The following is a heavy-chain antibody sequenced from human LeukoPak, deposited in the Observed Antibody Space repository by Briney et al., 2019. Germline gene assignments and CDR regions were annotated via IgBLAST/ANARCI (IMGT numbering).Heavy chain of an antibody. V-gene: IGHV3-53*01. CDR3: AHHYGSGTNYFDY. J-gene: IGHJ4*02. CDR1: GFTVSSKY. D-gene: IGHD3-10*01. Sequence: PGGSLRLSCAASGFTVSSKYMSWVRQAPGRGLEWVSVIYSGGSTYYAGSVKGRFTISRDNSKNTLYLQMNSLRAEDTAVYYCAHHYGSGTNYFDYWGQGTLVTVSS. CDR2: IYSGGST.